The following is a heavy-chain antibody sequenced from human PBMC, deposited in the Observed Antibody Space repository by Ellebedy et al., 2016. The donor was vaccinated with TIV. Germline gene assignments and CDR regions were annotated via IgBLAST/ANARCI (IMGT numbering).Heavy chain of an antibody. V-gene: IGHV3-23*01. CDR2: ISGSSLSK. CDR1: GFTFTKYA. D-gene: IGHD3-3*01. Sequence: GESLKISCSASGFTFTKYALSWVRQAPGSGLEWVSAISGSSLSKYYADSVTGRFTISRDSSTNTLYLHMNSLKVADTAVYYCAKFASGPPYDAFHLWGQGTMVTVSA. CDR3: AKFASGPPYDAFHL. J-gene: IGHJ3*01.